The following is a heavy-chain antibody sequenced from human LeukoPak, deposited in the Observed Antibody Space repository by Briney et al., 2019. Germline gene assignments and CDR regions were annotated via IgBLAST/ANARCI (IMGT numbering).Heavy chain of an antibody. Sequence: GASVNVSCKASGYTLTGYYMHGVRQAPGQGLEWMGWMNPNSGGTMYGQKFQGRATMTTDTSISTAYMELSRLRSDDTAMYYCARDKLGLGELSLYDQWGQGTLATVFS. CDR3: ARDKLGLGELSLYDQ. D-gene: IGHD3-16*02. CDR1: GYTLTGYY. V-gene: IGHV1-2*02. J-gene: IGHJ5*02. CDR2: MNPNSGGT.